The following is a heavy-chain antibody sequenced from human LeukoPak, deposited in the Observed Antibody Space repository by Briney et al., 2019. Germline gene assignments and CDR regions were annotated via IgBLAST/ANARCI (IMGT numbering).Heavy chain of an antibody. CDR2: ISISGSTI. CDR3: ARVRRGSGSYNFDS. Sequence: GGSLTLSCAASGFSFSSYEMDWVREAPRPGMEWVSYISISGSTIYYADSVKGRFITSRDNAQNSLYLQMNGLRAEHTPVYYCARVRRGSGSYNFDSWGEGTLVTVSS. D-gene: IGHD3-10*01. J-gene: IGHJ4*02. CDR1: GFSFSSYE. V-gene: IGHV3-48*03.